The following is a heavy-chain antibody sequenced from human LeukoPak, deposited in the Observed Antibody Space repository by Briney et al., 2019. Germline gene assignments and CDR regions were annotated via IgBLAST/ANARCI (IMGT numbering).Heavy chain of an antibody. Sequence: ASVKVSCKASGYTFTSYAMHWVRQAPGQRLEWMGWINAGNGNTKYSQKFQGRVTITRDTSASTAYMELSSLRSEDTAVYYCARDKSSSWPTYDYWGQGTLVTVSS. J-gene: IGHJ4*02. CDR2: INAGNGNT. CDR3: ARDKSSSWPTYDY. V-gene: IGHV1-3*01. CDR1: GYTFTSYA. D-gene: IGHD6-13*01.